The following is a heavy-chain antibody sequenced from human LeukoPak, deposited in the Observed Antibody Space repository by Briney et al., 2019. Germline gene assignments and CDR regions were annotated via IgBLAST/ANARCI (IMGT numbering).Heavy chain of an antibody. CDR1: GFTFSSYW. CDR3: AREFSAFLAGALDYYYYYMDV. D-gene: IGHD6-19*01. CDR2: IKQDGSEK. V-gene: IGHV3-7*01. Sequence: GGSLRLSCAASGFTFSSYWMSWVRQAPGKGLEWVANIKQDGSEKYYVDSVKGRFTISRDNAKNSLYLQMNSLRAEDTAVYYCAREFSAFLAGALDYYYYYMDVWGKGTTVTVSS. J-gene: IGHJ6*03.